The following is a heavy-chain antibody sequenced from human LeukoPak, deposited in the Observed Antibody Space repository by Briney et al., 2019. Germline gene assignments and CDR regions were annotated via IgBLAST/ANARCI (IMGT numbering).Heavy chain of an antibody. Sequence: GGSLRLSCAASGFTFSSYSMNWVRQAPGKGLEWVSYISSSSSTIYYADSVKGRFTISRDNAKNSLYLQMNSLRAEDTAVYYCARDLGHYYDSSGYPYWGQGTLVTVSS. CDR3: ARDLGHYYDSSGYPY. J-gene: IGHJ4*02. V-gene: IGHV3-48*04. D-gene: IGHD3-22*01. CDR2: ISSSSSTI. CDR1: GFTFSSYS.